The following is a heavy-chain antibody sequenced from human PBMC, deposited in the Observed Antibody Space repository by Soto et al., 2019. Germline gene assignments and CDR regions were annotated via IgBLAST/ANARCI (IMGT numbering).Heavy chain of an antibody. CDR3: AREEYYYDSSGYYRFDY. CDR2: ISAYNGNT. Sequence: GASVKVSCKASGYTFTSYGISWVRQAPGQGLEWMGWISAYNGNTNYAQKLQGRVTMTTDTSTSTAYMELRSLRSDDTAVYYCAREEYYYDSSGYYRFDYWGQGTMITV. J-gene: IGHJ4*02. V-gene: IGHV1-18*04. D-gene: IGHD3-22*01. CDR1: GYTFTSYG.